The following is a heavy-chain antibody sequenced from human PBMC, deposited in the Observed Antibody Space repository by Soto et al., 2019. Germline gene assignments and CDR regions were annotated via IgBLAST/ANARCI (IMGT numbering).Heavy chain of an antibody. Sequence: TLSLTCTVSGGSFSNFRYYWSCIRQHPGQGLVWIGNISYSWSPYYNPFLKSRATISVDTSKNQFSLKLSSVTAADTAVYYCAREMPDPITASGGMDVWGQGTTVTVSS. D-gene: IGHD2-8*02. CDR2: ISYSWSP. CDR3: AREMPDPITASGGMDV. CDR1: GGSFSNFRYY. V-gene: IGHV4-31*02. J-gene: IGHJ6*02.